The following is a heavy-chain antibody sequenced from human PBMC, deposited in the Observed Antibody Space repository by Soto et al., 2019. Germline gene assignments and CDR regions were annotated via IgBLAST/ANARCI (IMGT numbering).Heavy chain of an antibody. Sequence: QVQLQDSGPGLVKPSETLSLTCTVSGGYISSYYWSWIRQPPGKGLEWIGYIYYSGSTNYNPSLKSRVTISVDTSKNQFSLKLSSVTAADTAVYYCARSDGRYWGQGTLVTVSS. CDR2: IYYSGST. J-gene: IGHJ4*02. CDR1: GGYISSYY. V-gene: IGHV4-59*01. CDR3: ARSDGRY.